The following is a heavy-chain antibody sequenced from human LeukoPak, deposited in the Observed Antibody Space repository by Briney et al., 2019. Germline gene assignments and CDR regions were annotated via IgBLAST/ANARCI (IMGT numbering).Heavy chain of an antibody. V-gene: IGHV4-61*02. J-gene: IGHJ3*02. CDR2: IYTSVST. D-gene: IGHD2-21*02. CDR1: GGSVSSGSYY. Sequence: PSETLSLTCTVSGGSVSSGSYYWSWIRQPAGKGLEWIGRIYTSVSTNYNPSLKSRVTISVDTSKNQFSLKLTSVTAADTAVYYCARRQHIVVVTATRGSFDMWGQGTMVTVSS. CDR3: ARRQHIVVVTATRGSFDM.